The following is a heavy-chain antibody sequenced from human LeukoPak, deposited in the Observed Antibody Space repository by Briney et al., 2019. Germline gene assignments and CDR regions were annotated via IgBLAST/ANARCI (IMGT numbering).Heavy chain of an antibody. V-gene: IGHV3-30*03. CDR3: ASLWVTTAKEGFDY. D-gene: IGHD4-11*01. Sequence: GGSLRLSCAASGFTFSSYGMHWVRQAPGKGLECVAVISYDGSNKYYTDSVKGRFTISRDNAKNTLYLQMNSLRAEDTAVYYCASLWVTTAKEGFDYWGQGTLVTVSS. CDR1: GFTFSSYG. J-gene: IGHJ4*02. CDR2: ISYDGSNK.